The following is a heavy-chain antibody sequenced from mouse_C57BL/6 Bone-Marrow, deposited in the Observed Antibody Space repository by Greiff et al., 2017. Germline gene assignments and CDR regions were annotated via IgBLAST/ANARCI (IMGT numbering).Heavy chain of an antibody. CDR2: INPYNGGT. CDR1: GYTFTDYY. D-gene: IGHD1-1*01. V-gene: IGHV1-19*01. CDR3: APHCYGSSYFAY. Sequence: VQLQQSGPVLVKPGASVKMSCKASGYTFTDYYMNWVKQSHGKSLEWIGVINPYNGGTSYHQKFKGKATLTVDKSSSTAYMELNSLTSEDSAVYYCAPHCYGSSYFAYWGQGTLVTVSA. J-gene: IGHJ3*01.